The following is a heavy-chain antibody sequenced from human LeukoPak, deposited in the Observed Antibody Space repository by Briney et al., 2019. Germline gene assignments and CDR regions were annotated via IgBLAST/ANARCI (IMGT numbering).Heavy chain of an antibody. CDR3: ARVDGSPDY. Sequence: PGGSLGLSCAASGFTFDDYSMHWVRQAPGKGLEWVSLISWDGGSTYNADSVKGRFTISRDNSKNSLFLQMNSLRTEDTALYYCARVDGSPDYWGQGTLVTVSS. CDR2: ISWDGGST. CDR1: GFTFDDYS. J-gene: IGHJ4*02. V-gene: IGHV3-43*01. D-gene: IGHD2-15*01.